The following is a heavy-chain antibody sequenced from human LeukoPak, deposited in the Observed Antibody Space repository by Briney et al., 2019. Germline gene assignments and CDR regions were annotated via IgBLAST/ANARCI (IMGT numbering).Heavy chain of an antibody. CDR2: ISGSGGST. Sequence: GGSLRLSRAASGFTFSSYAMSWVRQAPGKGLEWVSAISGSGGSTYYADSVKGRFTISRDNSKNTLYLQMNSLRAEDTAVYYCAKDIGVTTDFSYFDYWGQGTLVTVSS. CDR3: AKDIGVTTDFSYFDY. CDR1: GFTFSSYA. D-gene: IGHD4-17*01. J-gene: IGHJ4*02. V-gene: IGHV3-23*01.